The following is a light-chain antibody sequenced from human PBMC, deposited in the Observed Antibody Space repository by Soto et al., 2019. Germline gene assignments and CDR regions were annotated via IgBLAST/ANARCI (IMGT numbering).Light chain of an antibody. CDR2: RNN. CDR3: AAWDDSLSGL. CDR1: RSNIGSHY. Sequence: QSVLTQPPSASGTPGQRVTISCSGSRSNIGSHYVYWYQRLPGAAPKLLIYRNNQRPPGVPDRFSGSKSGTSASLAISGLRSEDEADYYCAAWDDSLSGLFGGGTKLTVL. J-gene: IGLJ2*01. V-gene: IGLV1-47*01.